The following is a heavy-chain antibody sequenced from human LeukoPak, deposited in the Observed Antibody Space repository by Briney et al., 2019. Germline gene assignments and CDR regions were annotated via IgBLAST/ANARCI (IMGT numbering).Heavy chain of an antibody. CDR2: ISYDGSNK. V-gene: IGHV3-30*03. CDR1: GFTFSSYG. CDR3: ARSSGWYG. D-gene: IGHD6-19*01. J-gene: IGHJ4*02. Sequence: PGGSLRPSCAASGFTFSSYGMHWVRQAPGKGLEWVAVISYDGSNKYYADSVKGRFTSSRDNSKNTLYLQMNSLRAEDTAVYYCARSSGWYGWGQGTLVTVSS.